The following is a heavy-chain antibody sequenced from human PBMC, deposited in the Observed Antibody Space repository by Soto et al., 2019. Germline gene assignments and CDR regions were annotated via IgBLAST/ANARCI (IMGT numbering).Heavy chain of an antibody. Sequence: QVQLVESGGGVVKPGRSLSLSCAASGFTFSSYGMHWAGQPPGEGLEWVVVISYDGSIQYYTDSAKGRFTISRDNSKSTLYLQMNSLRAEDTAVYYCAKEIRAYSSSWSFDYWGQGTLVTVSS. V-gene: IGHV3-30*18. CDR3: AKEIRAYSSSWSFDY. CDR1: GFTFSSYG. D-gene: IGHD6-13*01. J-gene: IGHJ4*02. CDR2: ISYDGSIQ.